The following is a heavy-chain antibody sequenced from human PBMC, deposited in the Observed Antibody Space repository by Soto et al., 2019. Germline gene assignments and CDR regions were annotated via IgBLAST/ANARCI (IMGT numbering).Heavy chain of an antibody. CDR1: GGSVSSGNYY. J-gene: IGHJ4*02. CDR3: ARGMGSSSWYDPDY. CDR2: FYYTGSI. Sequence: SETLSLTCTVSGGSVSSGNYYWSWIRQPPGEGLEWIGYFYYTGSINYNPSLKSRVTISIGASKNQFSLRLSSVTAADTAVYYCARGMGSSSWYDPDYWGQGTLVTVSS. V-gene: IGHV4-61*01. D-gene: IGHD6-13*01.